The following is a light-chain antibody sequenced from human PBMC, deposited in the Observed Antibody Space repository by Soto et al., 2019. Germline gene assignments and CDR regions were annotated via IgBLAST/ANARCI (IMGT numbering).Light chain of an antibody. J-gene: IGKJ1*01. CDR1: QSVSDY. CDR3: QQYKDWPHT. Sequence: EIVLSQSPATLSVTPGERATLCCRASQSVSDYLAWYQQRPGQAPRLLIFGASTRATGFPARFSGSGSGTEFTLTISSLQSEDFAVYYCQQYKDWPHTFGQGTKV. V-gene: IGKV3-15*01. CDR2: GAS.